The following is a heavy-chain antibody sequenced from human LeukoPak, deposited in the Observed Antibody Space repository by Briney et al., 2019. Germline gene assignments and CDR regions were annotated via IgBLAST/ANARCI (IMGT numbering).Heavy chain of an antibody. CDR3: ARDPDYYGSGSYYNGDDY. CDR2: INPNSGGT. Sequence: SVKVSCKASGYTFTGYYMHWVRQAPGQGLEWMGRINPNSGGTNYAQKFQGRVTMTRDTSISTAYMELSRLRSDDTAVYYCARDPDYYGSGSYYNGDDYWGQGTLVTVSS. D-gene: IGHD3-10*01. J-gene: IGHJ4*02. V-gene: IGHV1-2*06. CDR1: GYTFTGYY.